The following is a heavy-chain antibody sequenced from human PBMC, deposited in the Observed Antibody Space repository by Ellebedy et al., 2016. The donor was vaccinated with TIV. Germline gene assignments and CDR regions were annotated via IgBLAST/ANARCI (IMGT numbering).Heavy chain of an antibody. CDR2: INHSGST. CDR1: GGSFSGYY. V-gene: IGHV4-34*01. D-gene: IGHD6-6*01. CDR3: AREVHSSSFYYFDY. J-gene: IGHJ4*02. Sequence: GSLRLSXAVYGGSFSGYYWSWIRQPPGKGLEWIGEINHSGSTNYNPSLKSRVTISVDTSKNQFSLKLSSVTAADTAVYYCAREVHSSSFYYFDYWGQGTLVTVSS.